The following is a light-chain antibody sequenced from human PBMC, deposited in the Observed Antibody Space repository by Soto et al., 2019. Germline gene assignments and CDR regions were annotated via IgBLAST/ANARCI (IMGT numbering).Light chain of an antibody. CDR3: CPYAGSSTLV. CDR1: RSDVGSYNL. CDR2: EVS. J-gene: IGLJ2*01. V-gene: IGLV2-23*02. Sequence: QSALTEPAFVSGSPGQSITISCTGTRSDVGSYNLVSWYQQHPGKAPKLMIYEVSKRPSGVSNRFSGSKSGNTASLTISGLQAEDEADYFCCPYAGSSTLVFGGGTKVTVL.